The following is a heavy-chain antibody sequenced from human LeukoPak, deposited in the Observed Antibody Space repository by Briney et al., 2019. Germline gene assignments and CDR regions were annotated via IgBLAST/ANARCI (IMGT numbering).Heavy chain of an antibody. CDR3: ANSIRG. Sequence: PGGSLRLSCAASGFTVSSNYMTWVRQAPGKGLEWVSIIYSDGSTSYADSVKGRFTISSDNSKNTLYLQMNSLRAEDTAVYYCANSIRGWGQGTLVTVSS. J-gene: IGHJ4*02. CDR2: IYSDGST. CDR1: GFTVSSNY. D-gene: IGHD3-3*01. V-gene: IGHV3-53*01.